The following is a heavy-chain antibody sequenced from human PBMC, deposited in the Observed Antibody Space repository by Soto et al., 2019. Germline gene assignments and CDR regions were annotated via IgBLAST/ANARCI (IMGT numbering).Heavy chain of an antibody. J-gene: IGHJ6*03. CDR3: ARTTLYYYYYYMDV. Sequence: GGSLRLSCVASGFTFRSYSMNWVRQAPGKGLEWVSSISSSSSYIYYAASVKGRFTISRDNAKNSLYLQMNSLRAEDTAVYYCARTTLYYYYYYMDVWGKGTTVTVSS. D-gene: IGHD1-1*01. CDR1: GFTFRSYS. V-gene: IGHV3-21*01. CDR2: ISSSSSYI.